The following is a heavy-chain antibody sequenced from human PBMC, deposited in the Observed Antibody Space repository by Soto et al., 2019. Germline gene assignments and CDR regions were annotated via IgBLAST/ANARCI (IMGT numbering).Heavy chain of an antibody. CDR3: EKEQDDYGGNYRFDY. CDR2: ISGSGGST. Sequence: GGSLRLSCAASGFTFSSYAMSWVRQAPGKGLEWVSAISGSGGSTYYADSVKGRFTISRDNSKNTLYLQMNSLRAEDTAVYYCEKEQDDYGGNYRFDYWGQGPLVTVYS. V-gene: IGHV3-23*01. J-gene: IGHJ4*02. CDR1: GFTFSSYA. D-gene: IGHD4-17*01.